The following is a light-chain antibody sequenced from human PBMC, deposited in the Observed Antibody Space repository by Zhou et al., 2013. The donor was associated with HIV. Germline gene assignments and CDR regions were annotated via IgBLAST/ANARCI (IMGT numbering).Light chain of an antibody. CDR2: AAS. J-gene: IGKJ2*01. CDR3: QQSYTTPYT. CDR1: QSISTF. V-gene: IGKV1-39*01. Sequence: DIQMTQSPSSLSASVGDRVTITCRSSQSISTFLNWYQQKSGKVPKFLIYAASTSLSGVPSRFSGSGSGTDFTLTISSLQPEDFATYYCQQSYTTPYTFGQGTQAGDQT.